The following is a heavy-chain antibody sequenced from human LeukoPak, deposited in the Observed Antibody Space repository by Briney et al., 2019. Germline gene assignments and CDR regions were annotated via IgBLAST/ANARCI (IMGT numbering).Heavy chain of an antibody. J-gene: IGHJ5*02. D-gene: IGHD2-2*01. Sequence: PGASLRLSCAASGFTFSSYAMSWVRQAPGKGLEWASAISGSGGSTYYADSVKGRFTISRDNSKNTLYLQMNSLRAEDTAVYYCAKENHRGCSSTSCYPVWFDPWGQGTLVTVSS. CDR1: GFTFSSYA. CDR3: AKENHRGCSSTSCYPVWFDP. CDR2: ISGSGGST. V-gene: IGHV3-23*01.